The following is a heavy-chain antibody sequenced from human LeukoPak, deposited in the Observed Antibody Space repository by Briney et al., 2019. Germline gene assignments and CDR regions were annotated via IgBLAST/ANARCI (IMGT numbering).Heavy chain of an antibody. CDR2: IYYSGST. CDR1: GGSISSYY. Sequence: KPSETLSLTCTVSGGSISSYYWSWIRQPPGKGLEWIGYIYYSGSTNYNPSLKSRVTISVDTSKNQFSLKPSSVTAADTAVYYCARDLEGLGLFDYWGQGTLVTVSS. CDR3: ARDLEGLGLFDY. J-gene: IGHJ4*02. D-gene: IGHD7-27*01. V-gene: IGHV4-59*01.